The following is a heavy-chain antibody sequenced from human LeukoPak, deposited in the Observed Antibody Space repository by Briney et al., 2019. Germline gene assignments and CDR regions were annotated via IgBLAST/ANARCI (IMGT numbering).Heavy chain of an antibody. CDR2: IIPIFGAA. V-gene: IGHV1-69*06. CDR3: ARIHTVTTATDY. D-gene: IGHD4-17*01. J-gene: IGHJ4*02. CDR1: GGTFSSYA. Sequence: SVKVSCKASGGTFSSYATSWVRQAPGQGLEWMGRIIPIFGAANYAQKFQGRVTITADKSTSTAYMELSSLRSEDTAVYYCARIHTVTTATDYWGQGTLVTVSS.